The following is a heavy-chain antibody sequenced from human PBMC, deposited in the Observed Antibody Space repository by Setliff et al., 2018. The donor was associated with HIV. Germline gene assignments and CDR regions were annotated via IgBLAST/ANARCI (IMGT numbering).Heavy chain of an antibody. CDR2: MYSGGNT. CDR1: GGSISTGNYY. CDR3: ASSPAWRSDSGLHTFDY. Sequence: PSETLSLTCTVSGGSISTGNYYWSWIRQPPGKGLEWIGYMYSGGNTYYKPSLKSRVTLSLDTSRNLFSLKLSSVTAADTAVYYCASSPAWRSDSGLHTFDYWGQGTLVTVSS. J-gene: IGHJ4*02. V-gene: IGHV4-39*02. D-gene: IGHD2-15*01.